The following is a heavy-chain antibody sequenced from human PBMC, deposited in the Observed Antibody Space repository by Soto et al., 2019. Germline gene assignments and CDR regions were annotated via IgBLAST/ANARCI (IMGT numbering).Heavy chain of an antibody. D-gene: IGHD5-18*01. CDR1: GYNFNTYW. V-gene: IGHV5-51*01. CDR3: ARLLGYSSGYQEYFDY. Sequence: PGESLKISCTGSGYNFNTYWIGWVRQMPGKGLEWMGIIYPGDFDTRYSQSFEGHLTMSVDKSINTAYLQWSSLETSDTAMYYCARLLGYSSGYQEYFDYWGQGTPVTVSS. CDR2: IYPGDFDT. J-gene: IGHJ4*02.